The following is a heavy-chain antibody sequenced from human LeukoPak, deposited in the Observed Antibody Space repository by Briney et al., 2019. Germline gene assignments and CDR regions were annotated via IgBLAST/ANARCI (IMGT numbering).Heavy chain of an antibody. CDR1: GFTFSSYA. CDR3: HITMVRGVMKY. J-gene: IGHJ4*02. CDR2: ISYDGSNK. Sequence: HAGRSLRLSCAASGFTFSSYAMHWVRQAPGKGLEWVAVISYDGSNKYNADSVKGRFTISRDNSKNTLYLQMNSLRAEDTAVYYCHITMVRGVMKYWGQGTLVTVSS. D-gene: IGHD3-10*01. V-gene: IGHV3-30-3*01.